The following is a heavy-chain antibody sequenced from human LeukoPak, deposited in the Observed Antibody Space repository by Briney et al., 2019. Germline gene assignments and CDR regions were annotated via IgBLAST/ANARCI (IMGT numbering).Heavy chain of an antibody. J-gene: IGHJ4*02. CDR1: GGSFSGYY. D-gene: IGHD1-26*01. CDR2: INHSGST. CDR3: ARGYSGYIDY. V-gene: IGHV4-34*01. Sequence: SETLSLTCAVYGGSFSGYYWSWIRQPPGKGLEWIGEINHSGSTNYNPSLKSRVAISVDTSKNQFSLKLSSVTAADTAVYYCARGYSGYIDYWGQGTLVTVSS.